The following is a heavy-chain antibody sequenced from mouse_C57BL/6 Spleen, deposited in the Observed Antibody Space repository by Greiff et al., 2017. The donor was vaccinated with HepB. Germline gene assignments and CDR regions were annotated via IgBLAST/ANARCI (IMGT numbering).Heavy chain of an antibody. D-gene: IGHD1-1*01. Sequence: QVQLKESGPELVKPGASVKISCKASGYSFTSYYIHWVKQRPGQGLEWIGWIYPGSGNTKYNEKFKGKATLTADTSSSTAYMQLSSLTSEDSAVYYCARGSSPGLFDYWGQGTTLTVSS. V-gene: IGHV1-66*01. J-gene: IGHJ2*01. CDR1: GYSFTSYY. CDR3: ARGSSPGLFDY. CDR2: IYPGSGNT.